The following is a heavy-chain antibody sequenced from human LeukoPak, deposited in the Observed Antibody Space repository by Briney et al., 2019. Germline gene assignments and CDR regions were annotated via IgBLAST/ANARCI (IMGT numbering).Heavy chain of an antibody. CDR2: IYYSGST. Sequence: SETLSLTCTVSGGSISSGGYYWSWIRQHPGKGLEWIGYIYYSGSTYYNPSLKSRVTISVDTSKNQFSLKLSSVTAADTAVYYCARLDIAAVAGTPLIWGQGTLVTVSS. D-gene: IGHD6-13*01. CDR1: GGSISSGGYY. J-gene: IGHJ4*02. CDR3: ARLDIAAVAGTPLI. V-gene: IGHV4-31*03.